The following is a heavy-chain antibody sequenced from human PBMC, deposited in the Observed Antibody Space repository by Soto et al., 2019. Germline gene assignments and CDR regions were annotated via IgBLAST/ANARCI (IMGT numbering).Heavy chain of an antibody. CDR3: AMVDNYAPPTPQDV. Sequence: QVQLVQSGDEVRKPGSSVKVSCKASGYIFVNYGIAWVRQAPGQGLEWMGWISTYSGHTHYASKVKGRLTMTTDTTTSTADNDLGSRPSDEKAVYYCAMVDNYAPPTPQDVWGQGPTVTVSS. CDR2: ISTYSGHT. J-gene: IGHJ6*02. V-gene: IGHV1-18*01. D-gene: IGHD2-15*01. CDR1: GYIFVNYG.